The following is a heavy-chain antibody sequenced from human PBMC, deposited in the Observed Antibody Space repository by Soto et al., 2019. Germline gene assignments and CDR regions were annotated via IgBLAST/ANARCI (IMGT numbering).Heavy chain of an antibody. J-gene: IGHJ4*02. V-gene: IGHV1-46*01. Sequence: ASVKVSCKASGYTFTSYYMSWVRQAPGQGLEWMGIINPGGAGTTYAQNFQGRVTMTRDTSTSTVYMQLSSLGSEDTAMYYCARGRYDSSGYFVAYFDFWGQGALVTVSS. CDR1: GYTFTSYY. CDR2: INPGGAGT. CDR3: ARGRYDSSGYFVAYFDF. D-gene: IGHD3-22*01.